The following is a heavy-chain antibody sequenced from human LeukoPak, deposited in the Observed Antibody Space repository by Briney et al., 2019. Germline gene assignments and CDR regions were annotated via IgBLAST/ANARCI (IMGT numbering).Heavy chain of an antibody. V-gene: IGHV4-59*12. J-gene: IGHJ4*02. D-gene: IGHD6-19*01. Sequence: PSETLSLTCTVSGGSISSYYWSWIRQPPGKGLEWIGEIYHSGRDNYNPSLKSRVNMSVDKSKNQFSLSLSSVTAADTAVYHCARGLYGSDSYWGQGNLVTVSS. CDR3: ARGLYGSDSY. CDR2: IYHSGRD. CDR1: GGSISSYY.